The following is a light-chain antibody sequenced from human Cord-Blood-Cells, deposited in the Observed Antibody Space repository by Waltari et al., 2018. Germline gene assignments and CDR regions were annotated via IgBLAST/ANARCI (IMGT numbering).Light chain of an antibody. CDR1: QSVLYSSNNKNY. CDR2: WSS. Sequence: DIVITQSPDSLAVSLGERATIHCKSRQSVLYSSNNKNYLAWYQQKPGQPPKLIIYWSSTRESVVPGLFSGSGCGTDFILTISSLQDEDVAVYYCQQYYSTPTFGQGTKVEIK. V-gene: IGKV4-1*01. CDR3: QQYYSTPT. J-gene: IGKJ1*01.